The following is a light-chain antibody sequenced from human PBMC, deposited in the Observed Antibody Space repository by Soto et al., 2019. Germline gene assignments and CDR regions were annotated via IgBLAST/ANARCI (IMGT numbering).Light chain of an antibody. CDR1: NFGSKS. J-gene: IGLJ3*02. V-gene: IGLV3-21*04. CDR2: YDS. Sequence: SYELTQPPSVSVAPGETASITCGGNNFGSKSVHWYQQKPSQAPVLVISYDSDRPSGIPERFSGSNSGNTATLTISRVKAGDEADYYCQVWDSSAGHPRVVFGGGTKLTVL. CDR3: QVWDSSAGHPRVV.